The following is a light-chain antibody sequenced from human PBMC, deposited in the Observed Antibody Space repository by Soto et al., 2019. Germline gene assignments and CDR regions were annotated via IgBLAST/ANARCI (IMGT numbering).Light chain of an antibody. V-gene: IGKV1-8*01. Sequence: AVLLTQSPSSFSASTGDRATITSRASQDIDNYLAWYQQVPGKAPKLLLYAASILQTGVPSRFSGSGSGTDFTLTIDGLQSEDFATYFCQHYYNYPWTFGQGTTVE. CDR1: QDIDNY. CDR2: AAS. CDR3: QHYYNYPWT. J-gene: IGKJ1*01.